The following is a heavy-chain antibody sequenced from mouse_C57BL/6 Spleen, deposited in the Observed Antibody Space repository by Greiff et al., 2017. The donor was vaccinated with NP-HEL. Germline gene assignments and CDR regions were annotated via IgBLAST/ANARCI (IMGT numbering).Heavy chain of an antibody. CDR3: ARDRDDYDVWAMDY. V-gene: IGHV3-6*01. Sequence: EVKLMESGPGLVKPSQSLSLTCSVTGYSITSGYYWNWIRQFPGNKLEWMGYISYDGSNNYNPSLKNRISITRDTSKNQFFLKLNSVTTEDTATYYCARDRDDYDVWAMDYWGQGTSVTVSS. D-gene: IGHD2-4*01. J-gene: IGHJ4*01. CDR2: ISYDGSN. CDR1: GYSITSGYY.